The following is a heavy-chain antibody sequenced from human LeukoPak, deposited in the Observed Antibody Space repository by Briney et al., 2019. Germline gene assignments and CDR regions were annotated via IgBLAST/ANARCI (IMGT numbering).Heavy chain of an antibody. CDR1: VFTFSRYS. J-gene: IGHJ4*02. V-gene: IGHV3-21*06. Sequence: PGGSLRLSCAASVFTFSRYSMNWVRQAPGKGLEWVSSISSSSSYIYYADSVKGRFTISRDNAKNSLYLQMNSLRAEDTAVYYCARGLGCGGDCYHDYWGQGTLVTVSS. CDR3: ARGLGCGGDCYHDY. D-gene: IGHD2-21*02. CDR2: ISSSSSYI.